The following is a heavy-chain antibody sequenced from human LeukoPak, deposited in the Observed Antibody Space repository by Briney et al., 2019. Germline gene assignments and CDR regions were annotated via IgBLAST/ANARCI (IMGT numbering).Heavy chain of an antibody. CDR3: ASVPTYSGSYCFDY. Sequence: TSETLSLTCTVSGGSISTSTYYWGWIRQPPGKGLEWIGSIYYSGSTYYNPSLKSRVTISVDTSKNQFSLKLSSVTAADTAVYYCASVPTYSGSYCFDYWGQGTLVTVSS. CDR1: GGSISTSTYY. CDR2: IYYSGST. J-gene: IGHJ4*02. V-gene: IGHV4-39*07. D-gene: IGHD1-26*01.